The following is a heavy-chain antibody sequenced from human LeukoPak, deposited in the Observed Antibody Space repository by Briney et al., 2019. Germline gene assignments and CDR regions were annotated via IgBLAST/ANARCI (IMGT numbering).Heavy chain of an antibody. V-gene: IGHV4-59*01. D-gene: IGHD3-10*01. CDR1: GGSISSYY. CDR2: IYYSGST. J-gene: IGHJ1*01. Sequence: PSETLSLTCTVSGGSISSYYWSWIRQPPGKGLEWIGYIYYSGSTNYNPSLKSRVTISVDTSKNQFSLKLSSVTAADTAVYYCARTMVRGYFQHWGQGTLVTVSS. CDR3: ARTMVRGYFQH.